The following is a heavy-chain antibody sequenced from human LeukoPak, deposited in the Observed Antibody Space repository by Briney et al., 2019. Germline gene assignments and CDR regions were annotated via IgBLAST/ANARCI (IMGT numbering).Heavy chain of an antibody. CDR3: GSVAAIRTGFVY. CDR1: GASVSSGSYY. J-gene: IGHJ4*02. V-gene: IGHV4-61*01. D-gene: IGHD5-12*01. Sequence: PSETLSLTCTVSGASVSSGSYYWSWIRQPPGKGLEWIGYIYYSGSTNYNPSLKSRVTISVDPAKNQFSLKLSSVTAAGTAVYYCGSVAAIRTGFVYWGQGTLVTVSS. CDR2: IYYSGST.